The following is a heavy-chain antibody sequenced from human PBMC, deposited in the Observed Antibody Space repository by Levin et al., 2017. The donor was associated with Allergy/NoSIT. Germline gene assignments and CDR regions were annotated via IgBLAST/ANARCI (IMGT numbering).Heavy chain of an antibody. CDR3: ARGRYYGSGSYYNGTFDY. J-gene: IGHJ4*02. Sequence: SETLSLTCAVYGGSFSGYYWSWIRQPPGKGLEWIGEINHSGSTNYNPSLKSRVTISVDTSKNQFSLKLSSVTAADTAVYYCARGRYYGSGSYYNGTFDYWGQGTLVTVSS. V-gene: IGHV4-34*01. D-gene: IGHD3-10*01. CDR1: GGSFSGYY. CDR2: INHSGST.